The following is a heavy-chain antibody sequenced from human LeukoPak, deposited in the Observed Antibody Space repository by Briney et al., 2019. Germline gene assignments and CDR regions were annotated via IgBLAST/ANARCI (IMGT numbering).Heavy chain of an antibody. V-gene: IGHV1-69*05. CDR1: GGTFSSYA. CDR2: IIPIFGTA. Sequence: VKVSCKASGGTFSSYAISWVRQAPGQGLEWMGGIIPIFGTANYAQKFQGRVTITTDESTSTAYMELSSLRSEDTAVYYCAGARPPPYSGSSLTYYYYMDVWGKGTTVTVSS. CDR3: AGARPPPYSGSSLTYYYYMDV. D-gene: IGHD6-6*01. J-gene: IGHJ6*03.